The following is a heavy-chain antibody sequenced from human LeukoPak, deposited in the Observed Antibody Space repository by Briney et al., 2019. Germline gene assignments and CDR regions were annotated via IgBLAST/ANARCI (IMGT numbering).Heavy chain of an antibody. D-gene: IGHD5-18*01. J-gene: IGHJ4*02. V-gene: IGHV1-46*01. CDR2: INPSGGST. CDR3: ARDTKLDVDTAMVPDY. CDR1: GYTFTSYY. Sequence: ASVKVSCKASGYTFTSYYMHWVRQAPGQGLEWMGIINPSGGSTSYAQKFQGRVTMTRDTSTSTVYMELSSPRSEDTAVYYCARDTKLDVDTAMVPDYWGQGTLVTVSS.